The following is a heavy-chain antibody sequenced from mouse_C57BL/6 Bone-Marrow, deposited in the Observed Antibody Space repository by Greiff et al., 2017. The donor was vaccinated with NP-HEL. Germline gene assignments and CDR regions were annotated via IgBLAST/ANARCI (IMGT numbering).Heavy chain of an antibody. Sequence: DVKLQESGPGLVKPSQSLSLTCSVTGYSITSGYYWNWIRQFPGNKLEWMGYISYDGSNNYNPSLKNRISITRDTSKNQFFLKLNSVTTEDTATYYCARGGLPRFYYAMDYWGQGTSVTVSS. V-gene: IGHV3-6*01. CDR2: ISYDGSN. CDR1: GYSITSGYY. CDR3: ARGGLPRFYYAMDY. D-gene: IGHD5-5*01. J-gene: IGHJ4*01.